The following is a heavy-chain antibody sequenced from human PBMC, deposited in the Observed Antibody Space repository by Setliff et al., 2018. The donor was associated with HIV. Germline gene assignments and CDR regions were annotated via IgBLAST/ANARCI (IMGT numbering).Heavy chain of an antibody. J-gene: IGHJ6*02. Sequence: GGSLRLSCAASGFTFSDHYMTWIRQAPGKGLEWISFISSGRIYTNYADSVKGRFTISRDDAKNSLYLEMNSLRVEDTAVYYCARDSRGIAAAGSRGYYYYGMDVWGQGTTVTVSS. CDR3: ARDSRGIAAAGSRGYYYYGMDV. V-gene: IGHV3-11*05. D-gene: IGHD6-13*01. CDR2: ISSGRIYT. CDR1: GFTFSDHY.